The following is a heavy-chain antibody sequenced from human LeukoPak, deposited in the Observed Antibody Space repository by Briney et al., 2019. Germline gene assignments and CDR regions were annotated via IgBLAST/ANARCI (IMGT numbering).Heavy chain of an antibody. CDR2: ISYDGSNK. V-gene: IGHV3-30*01. J-gene: IGHJ4*02. Sequence: GGSLRLSCAASGFTFSSYAMHWVRQAPGKGLEWVAVISYDGSNKYYADSVKGRFTISRDNSKNTLHLQMNSLRAEDTAVYYCASSEWELLGYFDYWGQGTLVTVSS. D-gene: IGHD1-26*01. CDR3: ASSEWELLGYFDY. CDR1: GFTFSSYA.